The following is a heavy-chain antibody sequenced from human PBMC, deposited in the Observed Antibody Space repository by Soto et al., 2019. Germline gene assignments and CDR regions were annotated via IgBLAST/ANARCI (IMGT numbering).Heavy chain of an antibody. J-gene: IGHJ6*02. CDR1: GYSFTIYW. CDR3: ARHVAADGYYYYYGMDV. D-gene: IGHD6-19*01. V-gene: IGHV5-51*01. CDR2: IYPGDSDT. Sequence: PGESLKISCKGSGYSFTIYWIGWVRQMPGKGLEWMGIIYPGDSDTRYSPSFQGQVTISADKSISTAYLQWSSLKASDTAMYYCARHVAADGYYYYYGMDVWGQGTTVTVSS.